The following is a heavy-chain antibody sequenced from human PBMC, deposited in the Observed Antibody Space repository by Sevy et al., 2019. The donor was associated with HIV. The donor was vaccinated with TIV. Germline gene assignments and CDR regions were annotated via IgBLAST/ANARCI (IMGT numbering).Heavy chain of an antibody. CDR2: ISSSSSTI. V-gene: IGHV3-48*02. CDR3: ARGGYVWGSQTVDY. D-gene: IGHD3-16*01. CDR1: GFTFSSYS. J-gene: IGHJ4*02. Sequence: GGSLRLSCAAPGFTFSSYSMNWVRQAPGKGLEWVSYISSSSSTIYYADSVKGRFTISRDNAKNSLYLQMNSLRDEDTAVYYCARGGYVWGSQTVDYWGQGTLVTVSS.